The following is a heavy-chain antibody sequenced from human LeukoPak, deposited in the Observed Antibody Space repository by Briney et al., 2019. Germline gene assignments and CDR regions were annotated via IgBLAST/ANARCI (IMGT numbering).Heavy chain of an antibody. J-gene: IGHJ5*02. CDR2: IYYSGSA. CDR1: GGSISSGGYY. D-gene: IGHD1-26*01. Sequence: PSQTLSLTCTVSGGSISSGGYYWRWIRQPPGKGLEWIGHIYYSGSASYNPSLKSRVTISVDTSKNQFSLKLSSVTAADTAVYYCATYSGSEGWFGPWGQGTLVTVSS. V-gene: IGHV4-30-4*01. CDR3: ATYSGSEGWFGP.